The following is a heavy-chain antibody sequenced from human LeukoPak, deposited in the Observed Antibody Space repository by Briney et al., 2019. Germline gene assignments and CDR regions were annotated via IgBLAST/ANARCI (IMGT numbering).Heavy chain of an antibody. Sequence: GGSPRLSCAASGFTFDDYAMHWVRQAPGKGLEWVSLISWDGGSTYYADSVKGRFTISRDNSKNSLYLQMNSLRAEDTALYYCAKADYGDYVIDYWGQGTLVTVSS. D-gene: IGHD4-17*01. CDR1: GFTFDDYA. J-gene: IGHJ4*02. CDR2: ISWDGGST. V-gene: IGHV3-43D*03. CDR3: AKADYGDYVIDY.